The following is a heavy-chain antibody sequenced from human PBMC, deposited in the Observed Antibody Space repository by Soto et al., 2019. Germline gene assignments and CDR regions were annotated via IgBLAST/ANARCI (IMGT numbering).Heavy chain of an antibody. J-gene: IGHJ5*02. D-gene: IGHD4-17*01. CDR1: GYTFTSYD. Sequence: QVQLVQSGAEVKKPGASVKVSCKASGYTFTSYDINWVRQATGQGLEWMGWMNPNSGNTGYAQKFQGRVTMTRNTXISXAYMELSSLRSEDTAVYYCARGQWDYGDYEDWFDPWGQGTLVTVSS. V-gene: IGHV1-8*01. CDR2: MNPNSGNT. CDR3: ARGQWDYGDYEDWFDP.